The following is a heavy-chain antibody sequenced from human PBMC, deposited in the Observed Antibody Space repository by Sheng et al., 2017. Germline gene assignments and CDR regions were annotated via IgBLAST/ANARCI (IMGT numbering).Heavy chain of an antibody. D-gene: IGHD3-10*01. V-gene: IGHV1-69*04. CDR2: IIPILGIA. CDR3: ARAVTMVRGAPDWGYYYYYMDV. Sequence: QVQLVQSGAEVKKPGSSVKVSCKASGGTFSSYAISWVRQAPGQGLEWMGGIIPILGIANYAQKFQGRVTITADKSTSTAYMELSSLRSEDTAVYYCARAVTMVRGAPDWGYYYYYMDVWGKGTTVTVSS. J-gene: IGHJ6*03. CDR1: GGTFSSYA.